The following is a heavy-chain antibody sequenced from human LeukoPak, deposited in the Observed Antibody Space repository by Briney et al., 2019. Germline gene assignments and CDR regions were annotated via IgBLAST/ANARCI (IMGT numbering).Heavy chain of an antibody. Sequence: SSQTLSLTCTVSGGSISSGDYYWSWIRQPPEKGLEWIGYIYYSGSTYYNPSLKSRVTISVDTSKNQFSLKLSSVTAADTAVYYCARDSADTAMALYYYYMDVWGKGTTVTVSS. D-gene: IGHD5-18*01. V-gene: IGHV4-30-4*08. J-gene: IGHJ6*03. CDR3: ARDSADTAMALYYYYMDV. CDR1: GGSISSGDYY. CDR2: IYYSGST.